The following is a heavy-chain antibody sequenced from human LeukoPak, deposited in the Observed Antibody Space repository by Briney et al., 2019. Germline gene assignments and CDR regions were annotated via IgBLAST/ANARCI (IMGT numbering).Heavy chain of an antibody. Sequence: SETLSLTCTVSGGSISSSSYYWGWIRQPPGKGLEWIGSIYYSESTYYNPSLKSLVTISVDTSKHRFSLKLSSVTAADTAVYYCARQNSQWLLLRAPTFFDYWGQGTLVTVSS. CDR1: GGSISSSSYY. V-gene: IGHV4-39*01. CDR2: IYYSEST. J-gene: IGHJ4*02. D-gene: IGHD3-22*01. CDR3: ARQNSQWLLLRAPTFFDY.